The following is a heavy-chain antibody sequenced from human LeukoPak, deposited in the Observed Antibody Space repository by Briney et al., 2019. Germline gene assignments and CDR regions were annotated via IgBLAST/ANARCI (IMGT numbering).Heavy chain of an antibody. CDR2: IYYSGST. D-gene: IGHD3-3*01. CDR1: GGSFSGYY. V-gene: IGHV4-34*01. J-gene: IGHJ5*02. CDR3: ARGTFGVVIRFNWFDP. Sequence: SETLSLTCAVYGGSFSGYYWSWIRQPPGKGLEWIGSIYYSGSTYYNPSLKSRVTISVDTSKNQFSLKLSSVTAADTAVYYCARGTFGVVIRFNWFDPWGQGTLVTVSS.